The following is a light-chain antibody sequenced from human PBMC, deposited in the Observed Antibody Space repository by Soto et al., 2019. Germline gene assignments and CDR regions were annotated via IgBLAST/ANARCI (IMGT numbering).Light chain of an antibody. V-gene: IGKV3-20*01. CDR3: QQYVSPPIT. J-gene: IGKJ5*01. CDR1: QSASSSY. CDR2: GAS. Sequence: EMVFTPCPGTLSFFPGEKATLSCRASQSASSSYLAWYQQKPGQAPSLLIYGASSRATGIPDRFSGSGSGTDFTLTISRLEPEDFAVYYCQQYVSPPITFGQGTRLEIK.